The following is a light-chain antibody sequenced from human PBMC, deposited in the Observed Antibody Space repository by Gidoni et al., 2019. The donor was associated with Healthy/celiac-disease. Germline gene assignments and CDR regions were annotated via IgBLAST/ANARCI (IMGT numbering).Light chain of an antibody. CDR1: SSNIGAGYE. J-gene: IGLJ2*01. CDR3: QSYDSSLSGVV. V-gene: IGLV1-40*01. CDR2: GNS. Sequence: QSVLTQPPSVSGAPGQGVTISCTGSSSNIGAGYEVHWYQQLPGTAPKLLIYGNSNRPSGVTDRFSGSKSGTSASLAITGLQAEDEADYYCQSYDSSLSGVVFGGGTKLTVL.